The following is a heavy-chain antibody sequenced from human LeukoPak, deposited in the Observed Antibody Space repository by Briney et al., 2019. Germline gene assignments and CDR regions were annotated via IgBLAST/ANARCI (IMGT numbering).Heavy chain of an antibody. Sequence: PGGSLRLSCAASGFTFSAYWMSWVRQAPGKGLEWVANIKQDGGETYYVDSVKGRFTISRDNAKNSLYLQMNSLRAEDTAVYYCARQTWIQIFDYWGQGTLVTVSS. V-gene: IGHV3-7*01. CDR3: ARQTWIQIFDY. J-gene: IGHJ4*02. D-gene: IGHD5-18*01. CDR1: GFTFSAYW. CDR2: IKQDGGET.